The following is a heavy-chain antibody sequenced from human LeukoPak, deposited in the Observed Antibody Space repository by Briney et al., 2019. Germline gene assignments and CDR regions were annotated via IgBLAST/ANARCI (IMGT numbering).Heavy chain of an antibody. CDR2: ISGSGGTT. D-gene: IGHD4-23*01. J-gene: IGHJ4*02. Sequence: PGGSLRLSCATSGFTFSNYAVSWVRQAPGKGLEWVSSISGSGGTTYYADSVKGRFSISRDKSKNTLFLQMNSLRVEDTAVYYCARGTTVATLYSFDYWGQGTLVTVSS. CDR3: ARGTTVATLYSFDY. V-gene: IGHV3-23*01. CDR1: GFTFSNYA.